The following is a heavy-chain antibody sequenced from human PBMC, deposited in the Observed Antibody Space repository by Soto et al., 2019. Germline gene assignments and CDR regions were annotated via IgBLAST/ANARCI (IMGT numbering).Heavy chain of an antibody. Sequence: PSETLSLTCTMSGDSISSGNNWSWIRQPPGKGLEWIGYIYYSGHTIYNPSLVSRVTISVHTSKSQLSLKLTSVTAADTAVYYCAPGRSDRGWYEEHFWGRGTLVTVSS. V-gene: IGHV4-61*01. CDR1: GDSISSGNN. CDR2: IYYSGHT. D-gene: IGHD6-19*01. CDR3: APGRSDRGWYEEHF. J-gene: IGHJ4*02.